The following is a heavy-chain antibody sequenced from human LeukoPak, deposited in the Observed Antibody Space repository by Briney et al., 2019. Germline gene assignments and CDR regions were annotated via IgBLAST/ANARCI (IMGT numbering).Heavy chain of an antibody. D-gene: IGHD3-10*01. J-gene: IGHJ6*04. CDR3: ARVRGVLLWFGEFGMDV. Sequence: ASVKVSCKASGYTFTSYGISWVGQAPGQGGEWMAWISAYNGNTNYEQKLQGRVTMTTDTSTSTAYMELRSLRSDDTAVYYCARVRGVLLWFGEFGMDVWGKGTTVTISS. CDR2: ISAYNGNT. CDR1: GYTFTSYG. V-gene: IGHV1-18*01.